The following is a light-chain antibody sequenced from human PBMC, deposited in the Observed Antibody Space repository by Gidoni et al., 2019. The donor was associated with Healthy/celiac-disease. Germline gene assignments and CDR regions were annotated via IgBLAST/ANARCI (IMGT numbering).Light chain of an antibody. J-gene: IGKJ1*01. CDR2: GAS. CDR1: QSVSSN. Sequence: EIVTTQTPATLSVSPGARATLSCRASQSVSSNLARYQQKPGQAPRLLIYGASTSATGIPARFSGSGSGTEFTLTISSLQSEDFSVYYCQQYNNWPRTFGQGTKVEIK. CDR3: QQYNNWPRT. V-gene: IGKV3-15*01.